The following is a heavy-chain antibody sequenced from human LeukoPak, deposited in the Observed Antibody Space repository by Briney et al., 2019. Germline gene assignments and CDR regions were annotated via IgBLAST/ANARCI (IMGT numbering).Heavy chain of an antibody. J-gene: IGHJ4*02. CDR2: ISGTAGNT. D-gene: IGHD3-22*01. CDR3: AKGLDSSGYYWDY. CDR1: GFTFSSYA. Sequence: GGSLRLSCAASGFTFSSYAMSWVRQAPGKGLECVSTISGTAGNTYYADSVKGRFTISRDNSKNTLYLQMNSLRAEDTAVYYCAKGLDSSGYYWDYWGQGTLVTVSS. V-gene: IGHV3-23*01.